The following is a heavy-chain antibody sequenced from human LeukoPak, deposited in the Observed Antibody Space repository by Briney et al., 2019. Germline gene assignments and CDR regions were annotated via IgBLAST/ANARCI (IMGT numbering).Heavy chain of an antibody. CDR2: ISYDGSNK. J-gene: IGHJ4*02. CDR1: GFTFTNYA. D-gene: IGHD1-26*01. CDR3: ARGGSGSYYEPFDY. V-gene: IGHV3-30*04. Sequence: GGSLRLSCAASGFTFTNYAMHWVRQAPGKGLEWEGVISYDGSNKFYADSVKGRFTISRDNSKNTLYLQVNNLRTDDTAVYYCARGGSGSYYEPFDYSGQGTLVTVSS.